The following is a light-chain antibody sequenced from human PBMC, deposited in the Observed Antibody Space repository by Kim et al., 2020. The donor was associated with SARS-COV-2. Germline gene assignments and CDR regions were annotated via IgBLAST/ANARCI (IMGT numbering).Light chain of an antibody. V-gene: IGKV1-27*01. CDR2: GAS. CDR3: QQYNTSPRT. CDR1: KDISTY. Sequence: ASVGGTVTLTGRASKDISTYLAWYQQKPGKVPKLLIYGASALHTGVPARFSGSGSGTDFTLTISSLQPEDVATYYCQQYNTSPRTFGQGTKVDIK. J-gene: IGKJ1*01.